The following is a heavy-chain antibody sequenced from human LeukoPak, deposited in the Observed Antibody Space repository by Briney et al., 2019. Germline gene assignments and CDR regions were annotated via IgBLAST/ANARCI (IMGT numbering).Heavy chain of an antibody. CDR2: ITDIGSTT. CDR3: AKLLSGYCSRTSCLNWFDP. V-gene: IGHV3-23*01. D-gene: IGHD2-2*01. CDR1: GFTLSDYG. Sequence: GGSLRLSCAASGFTLSDYGMSWVRQAPGKGLEWVSMITDIGSTTYYADSVKGRFTVSRDNPKNTLYLQMNSLRAEDTAVYYCAKLLSGYCSRTSCLNWFDPWGQGTLVTVSS. J-gene: IGHJ5*02.